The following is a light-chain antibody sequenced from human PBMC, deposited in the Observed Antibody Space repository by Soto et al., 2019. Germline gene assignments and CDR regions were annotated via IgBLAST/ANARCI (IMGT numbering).Light chain of an antibody. J-gene: IGKJ1*01. CDR1: QTISTW. CDR3: QQYTNTNNPWM. Sequence: DIQVTQSPPTLSASVGDRVTITCRASQTISTWIAWYQQKPGQVPKLLVYDASTVKSGVQLRFSGSGSGTEFTLINSGLQRDESATYYCQQYTNTNNPWMFGQGTKV. V-gene: IGKV1-5*01. CDR2: DAS.